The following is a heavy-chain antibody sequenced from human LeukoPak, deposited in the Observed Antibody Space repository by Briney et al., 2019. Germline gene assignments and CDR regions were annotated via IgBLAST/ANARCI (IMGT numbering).Heavy chain of an antibody. Sequence: PGGSLRLSCAASGFSFSSYGIHWVRQAPGKGLEWVAFINYNGNNKYCADSVKGRFTISRDNSKNTVYLEMNSLRDGDTAVYYCARDRDTRSYYILYWGQGTLVTVSS. CDR1: GFSFSSYG. D-gene: IGHD3-10*01. CDR3: ARDRDTRSYYILY. J-gene: IGHJ4*02. CDR2: INYNGNNK. V-gene: IGHV3-30*02.